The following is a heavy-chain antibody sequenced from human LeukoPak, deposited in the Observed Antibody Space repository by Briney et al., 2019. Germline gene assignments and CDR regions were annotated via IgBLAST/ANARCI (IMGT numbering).Heavy chain of an antibody. J-gene: IGHJ4*02. D-gene: IGHD1-26*01. CDR3: ARIGGNSGSYYNFDY. V-gene: IGHV1-18*01. Sequence: ASVKVSCKASGYTFTSYGISWVRQAPGQGLEWMGWISAYNGNTNYAQKLQGRVTMTTDTSTSTACMELRSLRSDDTAVYYCARIGGNSGSYYNFDYWGQGTLVTVSS. CDR2: ISAYNGNT. CDR1: GYTFTSYG.